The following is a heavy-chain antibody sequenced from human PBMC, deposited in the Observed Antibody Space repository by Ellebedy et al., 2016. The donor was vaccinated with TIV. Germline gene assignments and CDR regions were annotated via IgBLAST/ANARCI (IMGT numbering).Heavy chain of an antibody. V-gene: IGHV4-59*01. D-gene: IGHD5-18*01. Sequence: SETLSLTXTVSGGSISTFYWSWIRQAPGKGLEWIGYTHYSGNTHYNPSLKIRVSISLDTSKNQFSLKVNSVTAADTAVYYCARSGSNYGHEAFDIWGPGTMVSVSS. CDR3: ARSGSNYGHEAFDI. J-gene: IGHJ3*02. CDR1: GGSISTFY. CDR2: THYSGNT.